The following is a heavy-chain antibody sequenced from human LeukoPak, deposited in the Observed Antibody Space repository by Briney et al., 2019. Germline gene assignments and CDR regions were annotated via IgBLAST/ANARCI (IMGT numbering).Heavy chain of an antibody. J-gene: IGHJ4*02. Sequence: GGSLRLSCTASGFSFSGHWMHWARQLPGKGLVWVSRISPTGSTTSYADSVKGRFTVSRDNAKNTLYLQVINLRAEDTAVYYCARGTSWSPLDFDYWGQGTLVTVSS. D-gene: IGHD2-15*01. CDR2: ISPTGSTT. CDR3: ARGTSWSPLDFDY. V-gene: IGHV3-74*01. CDR1: GFSFSGHW.